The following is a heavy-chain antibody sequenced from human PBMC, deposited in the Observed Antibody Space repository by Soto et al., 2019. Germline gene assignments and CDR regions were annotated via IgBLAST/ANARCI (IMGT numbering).Heavy chain of an antibody. Sequence: GXSVKVSCKASGYTFTSYGISWVRQAPGQGLEWMGWISAYNGNTNYAQKLQGRVTMTTDTSTSTAYMELRSLRSDDTAVYYCARDMAIAAAGGYVGWFDPWGQGTLVTSPQ. CDR1: GYTFTSYG. CDR3: ARDMAIAAAGGYVGWFDP. CDR2: ISAYNGNT. V-gene: IGHV1-18*01. J-gene: IGHJ5*02. D-gene: IGHD6-13*01.